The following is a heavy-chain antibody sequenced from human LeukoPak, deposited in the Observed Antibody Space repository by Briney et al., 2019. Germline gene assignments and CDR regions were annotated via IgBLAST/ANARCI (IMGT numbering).Heavy chain of an antibody. J-gene: IGHJ5*02. D-gene: IGHD4-17*01. CDR1: GGTFSSCA. V-gene: IGHV1-69*13. CDR2: IIPIFGTA. Sequence: ASVKVSCKASGGTFSSCAISWVRQAPGQGLEWMGGIIPIFGTANYAQKFQGRVTVTADESTSTAYMELSSLRSEDTAVYYCARDNYGDYSYNWFDPWGQGTLVTVSS. CDR3: ARDNYGDYSYNWFDP.